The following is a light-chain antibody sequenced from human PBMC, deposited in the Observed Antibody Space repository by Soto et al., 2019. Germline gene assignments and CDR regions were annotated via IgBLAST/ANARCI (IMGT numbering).Light chain of an antibody. J-gene: IGKJ3*01. CDR3: QQYGSSPFT. V-gene: IGKV3-20*01. CDR1: QSIRSSS. CDR2: GAS. Sequence: IVLTQSPGTLSLSPGERATLSCRASQSIRSSSLAWYQQKPGQAPRLLIYGASTRATGIPARFSGSGSGTEFTLTISSLQSEDFAAYYCQQYGSSPFTFGPGTKVDIK.